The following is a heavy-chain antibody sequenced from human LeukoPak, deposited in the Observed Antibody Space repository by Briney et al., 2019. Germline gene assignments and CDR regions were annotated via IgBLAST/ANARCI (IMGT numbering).Heavy chain of an antibody. CDR1: GGSISNSY. V-gene: IGHV4-59*01. CDR3: ARDSGSSPTFDY. CDR2: IYYTGNT. Sequence: SETLSLTCTVSGGSISNSYWSWIRQPPGKGLEWIAYIYYTGNTKYNPSLKSRVTISVDTSKNQFPLRLSSVTAADTAVYYCARDSGSSPTFDYWGQGTPVTVSS. D-gene: IGHD1-26*01. J-gene: IGHJ4*02.